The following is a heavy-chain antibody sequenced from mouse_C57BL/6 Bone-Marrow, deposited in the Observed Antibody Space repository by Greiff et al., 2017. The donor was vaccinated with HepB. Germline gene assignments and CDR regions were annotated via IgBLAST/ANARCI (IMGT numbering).Heavy chain of an antibody. D-gene: IGHD2-4*01. Sequence: QVQLQQPGAELVKPGASVKLSCKASGYTFTSYWMHWVKQRPGQGLEWIGMIHPNSGSTNYNEKFKSKATLTVDKSSSTAYMQLSSLTSEDSAVYYCSRYSEGGLRRFPYYFDYWGQGTTLTVSS. CDR3: SRYSEGGLRRFPYYFDY. V-gene: IGHV1-64*01. CDR1: GYTFTSYW. J-gene: IGHJ2*01. CDR2: IHPNSGST.